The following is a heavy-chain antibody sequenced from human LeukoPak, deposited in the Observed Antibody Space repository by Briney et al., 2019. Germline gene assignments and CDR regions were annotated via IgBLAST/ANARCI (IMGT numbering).Heavy chain of an antibody. Sequence: FTDSVKGRFAISRDNAKNSLYLQMNSLRAEDTAVYYCARDMAGLWFGEFSYFDYWGQGTLVTVSS. CDR3: ARDMAGLWFGEFSYFDY. D-gene: IGHD3-10*01. J-gene: IGHJ4*02. V-gene: IGHV3-21*01.